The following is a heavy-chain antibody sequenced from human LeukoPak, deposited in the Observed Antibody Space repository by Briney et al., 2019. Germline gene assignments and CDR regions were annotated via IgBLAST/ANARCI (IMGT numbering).Heavy chain of an antibody. V-gene: IGHV1-24*01. CDR2: FDPEDGET. CDR1: GYTXTELS. J-gene: IGHJ4*02. D-gene: IGHD3-9*01. CDR3: ATDLRYFDWLFDY. Sequence: ASVKVSCKVSGYTXTELSMHGVRQAPGKGLEWMGGFDPEDGETIYAQKFQGRVTMTEDTSTDTAYMELSSLRSEDTAVCYCATDLRYFDWLFDYWGQGTLVTVSS.